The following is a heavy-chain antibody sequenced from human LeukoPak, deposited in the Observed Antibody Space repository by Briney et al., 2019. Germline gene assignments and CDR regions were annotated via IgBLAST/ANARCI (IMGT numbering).Heavy chain of an antibody. CDR2: ISSDGTST. Sequence: GGSLRLSCAASGFTVSSNYMSWVRQAPGKGLVWVSRISSDGTSTSYADSVKGRFTISRDNAKNTLYLQMNSLRAEDTAVYHCTRVHYGDYVDYWGQGTLVTVSS. D-gene: IGHD4-17*01. V-gene: IGHV3-74*01. J-gene: IGHJ4*02. CDR1: GFTVSSNY. CDR3: TRVHYGDYVDY.